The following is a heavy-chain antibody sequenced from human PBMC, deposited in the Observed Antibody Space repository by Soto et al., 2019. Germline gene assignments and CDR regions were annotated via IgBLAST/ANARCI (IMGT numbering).Heavy chain of an antibody. CDR2: IYHSGST. V-gene: IGHV4-4*02. J-gene: IGHJ6*02. CDR1: GGSISSSNW. CDR3: ARYLYYDILTGYYGMDV. D-gene: IGHD3-9*01. Sequence: ASETLSLTCAVSGGSISSSNWWSWVRQPPGKGLEWIGEIYHSGSTNYNPSLKSRVSISVDKSKNQFSLKLSSVTAADTAVYYCARYLYYDILTGYYGMDVWGQGTTATVSS.